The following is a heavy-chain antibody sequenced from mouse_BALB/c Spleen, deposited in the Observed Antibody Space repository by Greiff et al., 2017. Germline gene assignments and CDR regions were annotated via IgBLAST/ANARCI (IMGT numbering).Heavy chain of an antibody. J-gene: IGHJ1*01. D-gene: IGHD1-1*01. CDR3: VREGGYYYGSSYVEYFEV. CDR2: IRSKSNNYAT. CDR1: GFTFNTNA. Sequence: EVQLVETGGGLVQPKGSLKLSCAASGFTFNTNAMNWVRQAPGKGLEWVARIRSKSNNYATYYADSVKDRFTISRDDSQSMLYLQMNNLKTEDTAMYYCVREGGYYYGSSYVEYFEVWGAGTTVTVAS. V-gene: IGHV10S3*01.